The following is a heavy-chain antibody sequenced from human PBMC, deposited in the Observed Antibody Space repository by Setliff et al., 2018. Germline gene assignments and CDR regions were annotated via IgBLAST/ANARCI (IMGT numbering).Heavy chain of an antibody. V-gene: IGHV4-38-2*01. Sequence: SETLSLTCAVSGYSISSGYYWGWIPQPPGKGLEWIGSIYHSGSTYYNPSLKSRVTISVDTSKNQFSLKLSSVTAADTAVYYCARLYIVVVVAATPAWFDPWAREPRSPSPQ. D-gene: IGHD2-15*01. J-gene: IGHJ5*02. CDR3: ARLYIVVVVAATPAWFDP. CDR1: GYSISSGYY. CDR2: IYHSGST.